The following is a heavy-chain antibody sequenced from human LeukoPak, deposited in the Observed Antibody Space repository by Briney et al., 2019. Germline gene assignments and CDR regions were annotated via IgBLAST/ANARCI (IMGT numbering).Heavy chain of an antibody. Sequence: PSETLSLTCAVYGGSFSGYYWSWIGQPPGKGLEWIGEINHSGSTNYNPSLKSRVTILVDTSKNQFSLKLSSVTAADTAVYYCAELYSSGPWGQGTLVTVSS. CDR2: INHSGST. CDR1: GGSFSGYY. V-gene: IGHV4-34*01. J-gene: IGHJ5*02. CDR3: AELYSSGP. D-gene: IGHD3-22*01.